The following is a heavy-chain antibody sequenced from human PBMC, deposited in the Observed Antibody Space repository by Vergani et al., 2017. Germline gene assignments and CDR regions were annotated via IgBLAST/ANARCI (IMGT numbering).Heavy chain of an antibody. D-gene: IGHD1-7*01. CDR1: GFTFSSYA. CDR2: ISGSGGST. V-gene: IGHV3-23*01. CDR3: AKSRILSNNWNSPIFDY. J-gene: IGHJ4*02. Sequence: EVQLLESGGGLVQPGGSLRLSCAASGFTFSSYAMSWVRQAPGKGLEWVSAISGSGGSTYYADSVKGRFTISRDNSKNTLYLQMNSLGAEDTAVYYCAKSRILSNNWNSPIFDYWGQGTLVTVSS.